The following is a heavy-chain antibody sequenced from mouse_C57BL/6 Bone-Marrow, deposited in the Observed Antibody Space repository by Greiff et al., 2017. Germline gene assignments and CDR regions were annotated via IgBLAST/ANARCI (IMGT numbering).Heavy chain of an antibody. V-gene: IGHV5-17*01. CDR3: ARDYYGSSYVGTWYFDF. Sequence: EVMLVESGGGLVKPGGSLKLSCAASGFTFSDYGMHWVRQAPEKGLEWVAYISSGSSTIYYADTVKGRFTISRDNAKNTLFLQMTSLSSEDTAMYYCARDYYGSSYVGTWYFDFWGTGTTITVSS. J-gene: IGHJ1*03. D-gene: IGHD1-1*01. CDR1: GFTFSDYG. CDR2: ISSGSSTI.